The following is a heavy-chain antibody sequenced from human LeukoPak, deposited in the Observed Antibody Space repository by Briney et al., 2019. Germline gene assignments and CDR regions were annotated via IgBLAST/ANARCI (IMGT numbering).Heavy chain of an antibody. Sequence: GGSLRLSCAASGFTLTTYAMHWVRQAPGKGLERVAMFSYDGSTKYNTDSVQGRFTISRDTSQNTLDLQMNSLRPEDTAVYYCARGYRAYDDAFDIWGHGTLVTVSS. V-gene: IGHV3-30*10. D-gene: IGHD3-16*02. CDR1: GFTLTTYA. J-gene: IGHJ3*02. CDR3: ARGYRAYDDAFDI. CDR2: FSYDGSTK.